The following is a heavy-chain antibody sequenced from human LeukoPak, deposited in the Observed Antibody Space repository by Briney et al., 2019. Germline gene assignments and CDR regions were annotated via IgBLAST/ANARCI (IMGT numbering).Heavy chain of an antibody. Sequence: GGSLRLSCAASGFTFSSYSMNWVRQAPGKGLEWVSSISSSSSYIHYADSVKGRFTLSRDNAKNSLYLQMNSLRAEDTAVYYCASLDTAMVPLDYWGQGTLVTVSS. J-gene: IGHJ4*02. CDR3: ASLDTAMVPLDY. V-gene: IGHV3-21*01. CDR2: ISSSSSYI. CDR1: GFTFSSYS. D-gene: IGHD5-18*01.